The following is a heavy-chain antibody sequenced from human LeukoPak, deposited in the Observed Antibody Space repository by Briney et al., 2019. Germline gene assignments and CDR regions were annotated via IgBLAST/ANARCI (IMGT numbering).Heavy chain of an antibody. D-gene: IGHD3-10*02. CDR3: AELGITMIGGV. V-gene: IGHV3-30*02. Sequence: GGSRRSSGAASGSTLGTYGMTWVRQPPGKGLGWVAFIRYDGSNKYYADSVKGRFTISRDNSKNTLYLQMNSLRAEDTAVYYCAELGITMIGGVWGKGTTVTISS. J-gene: IGHJ6*04. CDR2: IRYDGSNK. CDR1: GSTLGTYG.